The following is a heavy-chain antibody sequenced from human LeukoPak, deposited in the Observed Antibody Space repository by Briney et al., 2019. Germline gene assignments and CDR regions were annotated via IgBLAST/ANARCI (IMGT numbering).Heavy chain of an antibody. V-gene: IGHV3-23*01. CDR3: AKQSSSTCYASIDY. Sequence: GGSLRLSCAASGFTFSSYAMSWVRQAPGKGLEWVSVISGSGGSTYYAGSVKGRFTISRDSSKNTLYLQMNSLRAEDTAVYYCAKQSSSTCYASIDYWGLGTLVTVSS. D-gene: IGHD2-2*01. CDR1: GFTFSSYA. J-gene: IGHJ4*02. CDR2: ISGSGGST.